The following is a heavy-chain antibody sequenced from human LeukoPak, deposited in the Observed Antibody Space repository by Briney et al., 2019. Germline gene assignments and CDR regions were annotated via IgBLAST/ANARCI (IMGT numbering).Heavy chain of an antibody. Sequence: GGSLRLSCAASGFTFSSYSMNWVRQAPGKGLERVSSISSSSSYIYYADSVKGRFTISRDNAKNSLYLQMNSLRAEDTAVYYCARYYDILTGYYRDFDYWGQGTLVTVSS. V-gene: IGHV3-21*01. CDR1: GFTFSSYS. CDR2: ISSSSSYI. CDR3: ARYYDILTGYYRDFDY. J-gene: IGHJ4*02. D-gene: IGHD3-9*01.